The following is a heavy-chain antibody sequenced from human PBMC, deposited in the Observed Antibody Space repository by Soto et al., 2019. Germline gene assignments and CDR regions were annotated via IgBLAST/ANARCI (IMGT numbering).Heavy chain of an antibody. CDR2: IDYSGST. CDR3: ARVGVQADYYFVQTNIFDY. D-gene: IGHD3-3*01. V-gene: IGHV4-30-4*01. J-gene: IGHJ4*02. CDR1: AGSISSGDYY. Sequence: SETLSLTCTVSAGSISSGDYYWSWIRQPPGKGLEWIGYIDYSGSTYSNPSLKSRVTISVDTSKNQFSLKLRSVTAEDTAVYYCARVGVQADYYFVQTNIFDYWGQGTRVTVSS.